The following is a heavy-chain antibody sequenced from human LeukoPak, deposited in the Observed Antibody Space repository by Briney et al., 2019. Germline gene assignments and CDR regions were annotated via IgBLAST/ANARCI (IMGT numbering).Heavy chain of an antibody. V-gene: IGHV3-23*01. CDR2: ISGSAINT. D-gene: IGHD3-10*01. Sequence: GGSLTLSCAASGFTFSNYAMSWVRQAPGKGLEWVSGISGSAINTYYADSVRGRFTISRDNSQNTLYLQMSSLRAGDSAVYYCAKADGSGTYYPRPSDYWGQGTLVTVSS. CDR1: GFTFSNYA. CDR3: AKADGSGTYYPRPSDY. J-gene: IGHJ4*02.